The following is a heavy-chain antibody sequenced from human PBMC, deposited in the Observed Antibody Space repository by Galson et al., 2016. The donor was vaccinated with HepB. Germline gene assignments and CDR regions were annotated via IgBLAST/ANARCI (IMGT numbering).Heavy chain of an antibody. V-gene: IGHV3-15*07. Sequence: ETLSLTCAVFGGSFSDYYWTWIRQPPGKGLEWVGRIKSEGDGGTKDYAAPVKGRFFLSRDDSEKKLFLQMNSLRTEDTAVYYCATSGSYRTNDAFHSWGQGTLVTVSS. D-gene: IGHD1-26*01. J-gene: IGHJ3*02. CDR2: IKSEGDGGTK. CDR3: ATSGSYRTNDAFHS. CDR1: GGSFSDYY.